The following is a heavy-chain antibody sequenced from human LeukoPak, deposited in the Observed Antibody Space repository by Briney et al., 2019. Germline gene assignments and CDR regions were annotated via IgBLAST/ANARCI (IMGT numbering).Heavy chain of an antibody. Sequence: GSSVKVSCKASGGTFSSYAISWVRQAPGQGLEWMGGIIPIFGTANYAQKFQGRVTIIADESTSTAYMELSSLRSEDTAVYYCASFRPGYYYYMDVWGKGTTVTVSS. D-gene: IGHD6-6*01. J-gene: IGHJ6*03. CDR1: GGTFSSYA. V-gene: IGHV1-69*01. CDR3: ASFRPGYYYYMDV. CDR2: IIPIFGTA.